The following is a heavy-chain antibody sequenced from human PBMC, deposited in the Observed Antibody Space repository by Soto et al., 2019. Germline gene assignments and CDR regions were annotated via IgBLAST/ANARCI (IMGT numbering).Heavy chain of an antibody. D-gene: IGHD3-10*01. CDR3: ARVLRGVVNWFDP. CDR1: GDTFTNFG. Sequence: HLVQSGPEVKKPGASITVSCKTSGDTFTNFGLSWVRQAPGQGLEWMGWIATYNSNRNYAQKFQGRLTRTTDTSTSTAYIELKSLGYDDTAVYYCARVLRGVVNWFDPWGQGTLVTVSS. V-gene: IGHV1-18*01. CDR2: IATYNSNR. J-gene: IGHJ5*02.